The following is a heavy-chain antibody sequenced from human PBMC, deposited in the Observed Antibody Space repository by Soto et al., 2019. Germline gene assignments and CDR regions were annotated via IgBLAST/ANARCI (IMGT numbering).Heavy chain of an antibody. V-gene: IGHV4-34*01. J-gene: IGHJ6*03. D-gene: IGHD3-3*01. CDR2: INHSGST. CDR1: GGSFSGYY. CDR3: ARGGSGDFWSGYRKDYYMDV. Sequence: SETLSLTCAVYGGSFSGYYWSWIRQPPGKGLKWIGEINHSGSTNYNPSLKSRVTISVDTSKNQFSLKLSSVTAADTAVYYCARGGSGDFWSGYRKDYYMDVWGKGTTVTVSS.